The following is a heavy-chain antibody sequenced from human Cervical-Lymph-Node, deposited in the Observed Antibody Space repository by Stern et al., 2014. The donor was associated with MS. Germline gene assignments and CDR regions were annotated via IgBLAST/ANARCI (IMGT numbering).Heavy chain of an antibody. CDR1: GGTFSSYA. D-gene: IGHD6-13*01. V-gene: IGHV1-69*01. Sequence: QVQLVQSGAEVKKPGSTVKVYCKASGGTFSSYAISWVRQAPGQGLEWMEGIIPIFGTANYAQKFQGRVTITADESTSTAYMELSSLRSEDTAVYYCARAEAAAYPFDYWGQGTLVTVSS. CDR3: ARAEAAAYPFDY. J-gene: IGHJ4*02. CDR2: IIPIFGTA.